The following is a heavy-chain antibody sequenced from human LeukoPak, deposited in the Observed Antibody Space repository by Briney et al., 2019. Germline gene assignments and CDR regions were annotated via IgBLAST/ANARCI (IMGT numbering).Heavy chain of an antibody. CDR2: IYPGDSDT. V-gene: IGHV5-51*01. CDR3: ARRQYCSSTSCWSDYYGMDV. D-gene: IGHD2-2*01. Sequence: GESLKISCKGSGYSFTSYWIGWVRQMPGKGLEWMGLIYPGDSDTRYSPSFQGQVTISADKSISTAYLQWSSLKASDTAMYYCARRQYCSSTSCWSDYYGMDVWGQGTTVTVSS. J-gene: IGHJ6*02. CDR1: GYSFTSYW.